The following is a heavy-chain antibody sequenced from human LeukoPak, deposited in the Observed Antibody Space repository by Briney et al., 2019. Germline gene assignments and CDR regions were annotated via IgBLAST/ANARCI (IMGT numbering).Heavy chain of an antibody. CDR1: GFTFSTYW. CDR2: IKLDGSEK. CDR3: ARDSAGNDY. Sequence: GGSLRLSCAASGFTFSTYWMSWVRQAPGKGLEWVANIKLDGSEKYYVDSVKGRFTISRDNAKNSLYLQMNSLRAEDTAMYYCARDSAGNDYWGQGTLVTVSS. J-gene: IGHJ4*02. D-gene: IGHD6-13*01. V-gene: IGHV3-7*01.